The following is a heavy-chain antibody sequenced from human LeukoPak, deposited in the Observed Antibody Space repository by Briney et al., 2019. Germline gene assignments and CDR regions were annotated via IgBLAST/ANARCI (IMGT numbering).Heavy chain of an antibody. Sequence: PGGSLRLSCAASGFTFSSYSMNWVRQAPGKGLEWVSLITTGDSTVYYADSVKGRFTISRDNAKNSLYLQMNSLRAEDTAVYYCARRGYTSGWDYWGQGTLVTVSS. CDR2: ITTGDSTV. D-gene: IGHD6-19*01. CDR3: ARRGYTSGWDY. V-gene: IGHV3-48*04. CDR1: GFTFSSYS. J-gene: IGHJ4*02.